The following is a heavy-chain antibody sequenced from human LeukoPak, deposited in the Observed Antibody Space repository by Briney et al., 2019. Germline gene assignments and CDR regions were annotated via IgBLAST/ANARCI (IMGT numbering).Heavy chain of an antibody. CDR2: IRSKAYGGTT. CDR3: TRDPSDSSGYFPYYYYYYYMGV. V-gene: IGHV3-49*04. Sequence: GGSLRLSCAASGFSFSSYEMNWVRQAPGKGLEWVGFIRSKAYGGTTEYAASVKGRFTISRDDSKSIAYLQMNSLKTEDTAVYYCTRDPSDSSGYFPYYYYYYYMGVWGKGTTVTISS. D-gene: IGHD3-22*01. J-gene: IGHJ6*03. CDR1: GFSFSSYE.